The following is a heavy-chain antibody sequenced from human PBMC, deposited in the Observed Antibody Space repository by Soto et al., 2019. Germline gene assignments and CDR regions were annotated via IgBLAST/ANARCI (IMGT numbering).Heavy chain of an antibody. CDR1: GGSISSYY. CDR2: IYYSGST. V-gene: IGHV4-59*08. J-gene: IGHJ5*02. Sequence: QVQLQESGPGLVKPSETLSLTCTVSGGSISSYYWSWIRQPPGKGLEWIGYIYYSGSTNYNPSLKSRVTISVDTSKNQFSLKLSSVTAADTAVYYCARRILGYCSSTSCPNWFDPWGQGTLVTVSS. D-gene: IGHD2-2*01. CDR3: ARRILGYCSSTSCPNWFDP.